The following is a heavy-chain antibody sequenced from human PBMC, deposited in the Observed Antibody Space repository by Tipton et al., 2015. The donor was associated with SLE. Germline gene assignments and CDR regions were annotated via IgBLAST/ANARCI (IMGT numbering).Heavy chain of an antibody. CDR3: ARVGKETYGGSEYFRD. CDR1: GDSMSSSSYY. V-gene: IGHV4-39*01. J-gene: IGHJ1*01. Sequence: TLSLTCTVSGDSMSSSSYYWGGIRPPPGKGLEWIGSMYYSGSTYYNPSLKSRLTISADTAKNQISLKLTSVTAADTAVYYCARVGKETYGGSEYFRDWGQGTPVTVSS. CDR2: MYYSGST. D-gene: IGHD1-26*01.